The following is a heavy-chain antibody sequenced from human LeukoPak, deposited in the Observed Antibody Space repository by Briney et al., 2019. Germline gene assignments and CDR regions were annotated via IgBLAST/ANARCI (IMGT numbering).Heavy chain of an antibody. J-gene: IGHJ4*02. D-gene: IGHD3-22*01. CDR2: FHPEDDEI. Sequence: ASVKLSCTVSGYTLTELSMHWVRQAPGKGLEWMGSFHPEDDEIIYEQKFQGRVTMTADTSTDTGYMDLGSLRSEDTAVYYCATGHYDTRGYPMGYFDYWGQGTRVTVSS. V-gene: IGHV1-24*01. CDR3: ATGHYDTRGYPMGYFDY. CDR1: GYTLTELS.